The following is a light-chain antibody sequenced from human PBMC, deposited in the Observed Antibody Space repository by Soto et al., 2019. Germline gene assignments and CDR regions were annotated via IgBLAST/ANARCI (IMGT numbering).Light chain of an antibody. V-gene: IGKV1-5*01. CDR2: DAT. CDR1: QSITRW. Sequence: DIEVTQSRSTLSASVGYRVTIYCRADQSITRWLAWFQQKTGKAPSILVYDATNLQPGVPSRFSGSGYGTEFTLTISSLQTDDFATYYCQQYNGYSHSFGQGTKVDIK. J-gene: IGKJ2*01. CDR3: QQYNGYSHS.